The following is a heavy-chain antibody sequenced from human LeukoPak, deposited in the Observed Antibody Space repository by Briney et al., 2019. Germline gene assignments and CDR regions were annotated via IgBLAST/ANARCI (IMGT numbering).Heavy chain of an antibody. J-gene: IGHJ4*02. V-gene: IGHV3-7*03. D-gene: IGHD1-26*01. CDR2: IKQDGSEK. Sequence: GGSLRLSCAASGFTFSTYWMTWVRQAPGKGLEWVANIKQDGSEKYYVDSVKGRFTISRDNAKNSLSLQMNSLGAEDTAVYFCVRYSGIFHGFDYWGQGTLVTVSS. CDR1: GFTFSTYW. CDR3: VRYSGIFHGFDY.